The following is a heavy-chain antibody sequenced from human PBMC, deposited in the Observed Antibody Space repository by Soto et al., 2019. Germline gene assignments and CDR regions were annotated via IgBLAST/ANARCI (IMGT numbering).Heavy chain of an antibody. J-gene: IGHJ4*02. CDR1: GFTFSNAG. CDR2: INRKTDGGRR. D-gene: IGHD6-19*01. Sequence: EVQLVESGGGLVKPGGSLRLSCAASGFTFSNAGMSWVRQAPGKGLEWVGRINRKTDGGRRDYAAPVKGTLTISRDDSKNTLYLQITSLKTEATDVYYCITDEVAGYWGQGTLVTVSS. CDR3: ITDEVAGY. V-gene: IGHV3-15*01.